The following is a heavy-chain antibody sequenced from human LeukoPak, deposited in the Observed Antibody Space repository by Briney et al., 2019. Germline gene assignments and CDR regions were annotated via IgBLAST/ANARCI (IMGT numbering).Heavy chain of an antibody. CDR1: GGTFSSYA. V-gene: IGHV1-69*13. D-gene: IGHD3-3*01. Sequence: SVKVSCKASGGTFSSYAISWVRQAPGQGLEWMGGIIPIFGTANYAQKFQGRVTITADESTSTAYMELSSLRSEDTAVYYCAREFTIFNYMDVWGKGTTVTVSS. J-gene: IGHJ6*03. CDR2: IIPIFGTA. CDR3: AREFTIFNYMDV.